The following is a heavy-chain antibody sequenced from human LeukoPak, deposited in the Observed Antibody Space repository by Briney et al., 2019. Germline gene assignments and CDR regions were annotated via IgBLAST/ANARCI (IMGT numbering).Heavy chain of an antibody. CDR1: GGSISSSSYY. J-gene: IGHJ4*02. Sequence: SETLSLTCTVSGGSISSSSYYWGWIRQPPGKGLEWIGSIYYSGSTYYNPSLKSRVTISVDTSKNQFSLKLSSVTAADTAVYYCAREAMETKDNWNPFDYWGQGTLVTVSS. CDR3: AREAMETKDNWNPFDY. V-gene: IGHV4-39*07. CDR2: IYYSGST. D-gene: IGHD1-20*01.